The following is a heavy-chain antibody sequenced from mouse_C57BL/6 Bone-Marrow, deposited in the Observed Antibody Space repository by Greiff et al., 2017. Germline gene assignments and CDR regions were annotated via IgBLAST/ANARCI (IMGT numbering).Heavy chain of an antibody. Sequence: QVQLQQPGAELVRPGTSVKLSCKACGYTFTSYWMHWVKQRPGQGLEWIGVIDPSDSYTNYNQKFKGKATLTVDTSSSTAYMQLSSLTSEDSAVYYCARWRTGASHYFDYWGQGTTLTVSS. CDR3: ARWRTGASHYFDY. CDR2: IDPSDSYT. CDR1: GYTFTSYW. V-gene: IGHV1-59*01. D-gene: IGHD4-1*01. J-gene: IGHJ2*01.